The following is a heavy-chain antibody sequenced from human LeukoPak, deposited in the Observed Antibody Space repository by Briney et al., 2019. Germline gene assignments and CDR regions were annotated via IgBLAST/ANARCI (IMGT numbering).Heavy chain of an antibody. D-gene: IGHD1-14*01. CDR1: GFIFDTHI. CDR2: ISGSGDST. V-gene: IGHV3-23*01. J-gene: IGHJ6*02. Sequence: GGSLRLSCTASGFIFDTHILTWVRQAPGKGLEWVASISGSGDSTNYGDSVKGRFTISRDNFKRTVHLEMSNLRADDTAMYYCVRRAAVRGMDFWGLGTTVIVSS. CDR3: VRRAAVRGMDF.